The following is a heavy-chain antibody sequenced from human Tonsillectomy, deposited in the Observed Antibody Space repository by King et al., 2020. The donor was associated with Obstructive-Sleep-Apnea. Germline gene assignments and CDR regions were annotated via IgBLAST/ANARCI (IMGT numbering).Heavy chain of an antibody. CDR2: IKQDGSET. J-gene: IGHJ4*02. V-gene: IGHV3-7*03. CDR1: GFTFSNFW. Sequence: VQLVESGGGLVQPGGSLRLSCAASGFTFSNFWMTWVRQAPGKGPEWVSNIKQDGSETYYVDSVRGRFTIFRDNAKNSLYLQMNNLRAEDTAVYYCASRPPAETYFGVFDFWGQGALVTVSS. D-gene: IGHD3-10*01. CDR3: ASRPPAETYFGVFDF.